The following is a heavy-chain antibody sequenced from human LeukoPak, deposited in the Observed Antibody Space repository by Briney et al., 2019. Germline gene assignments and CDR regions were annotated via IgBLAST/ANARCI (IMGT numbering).Heavy chain of an antibody. CDR1: GFTFSDYW. Sequence: GGSLRLSCSASGFTFSDYWMMWVRQAPGKGLEWVGNIRQDDSEKNYVDSVKGRFTISRDNAKFSLYLQMNSLKAEDTAINYCAKSVNQRYIVATGFDSWGQGTLVTVSS. CDR2: IRQDDSEK. V-gene: IGHV3-7*03. J-gene: IGHJ5*01. CDR3: AKSVNQRYIVATGFDS. D-gene: IGHD5-12*01.